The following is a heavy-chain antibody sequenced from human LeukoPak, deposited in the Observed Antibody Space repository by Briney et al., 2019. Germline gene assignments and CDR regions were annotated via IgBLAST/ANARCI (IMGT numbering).Heavy chain of an antibody. CDR2: IYYSGST. D-gene: IGHD3-10*01. Sequence: SETLSLTCTVSGGSISSYYWSWIRQPPGKGPEWIGYIYYSGSTNYNPSLKSRVTISVDTSKNQFSLKLSSVTAADTAVYYCARVGYYGSGSYYFDYWGQGTLVTVSS. CDR3: ARVGYYGSGSYYFDY. J-gene: IGHJ4*02. CDR1: GGSISSYY. V-gene: IGHV4-59*01.